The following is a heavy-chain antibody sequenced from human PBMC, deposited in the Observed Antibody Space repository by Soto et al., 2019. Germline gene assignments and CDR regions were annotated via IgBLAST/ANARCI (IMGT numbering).Heavy chain of an antibody. Sequence: QVQLVESGGGVVQPGMSLRLSCAASGFSFGAYTMHWVRQPPGKGLEWVAASSYDGNSEEYTDPVKGRFTASRDNFKNTVSLQMNGLKSEDTAVYYCARDGYSGRSDGFDIWGQGTMVTVSS. D-gene: IGHD1-26*01. CDR3: ARDGYSGRSDGFDI. J-gene: IGHJ3*02. V-gene: IGHV3-30-3*01. CDR1: GFSFGAYT. CDR2: SSYDGNSE.